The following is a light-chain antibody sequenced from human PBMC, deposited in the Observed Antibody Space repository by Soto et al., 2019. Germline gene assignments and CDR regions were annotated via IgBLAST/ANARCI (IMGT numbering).Light chain of an antibody. V-gene: IGKV1-6*01. CDR2: AAS. J-gene: IGKJ1*01. Sequence: AIQMTQSPSSLSASVGDRVTITCRASQGIRNDLGWYQQKQGKXPKXXIYAASSLQSGVPSRFSGIGSGTDFTITISSLQPEDGETYCCLQDYNYPWTFGQGTKVDIK. CDR3: LQDYNYPWT. CDR1: QGIRND.